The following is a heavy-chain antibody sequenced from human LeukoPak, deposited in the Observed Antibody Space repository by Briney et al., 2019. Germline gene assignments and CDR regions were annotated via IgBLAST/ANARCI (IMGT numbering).Heavy chain of an antibody. V-gene: IGHV3-30*18. CDR1: GFTFSSYG. D-gene: IGHD3-9*01. CDR3: AKQGEYYDILTGYHFLAFFDY. J-gene: IGHJ4*02. CDR2: ISYDGSNK. Sequence: PGRSLRLSCAASGFTFSSYGMHWVRQAPGKGLEWVAVISYDGSNKYYADSVKGRFTISRDNSKNTLYLQMNSLRAEDTAVYYCAKQGEYYDILTGYHFLAFFDYWGQGTLVTVSP.